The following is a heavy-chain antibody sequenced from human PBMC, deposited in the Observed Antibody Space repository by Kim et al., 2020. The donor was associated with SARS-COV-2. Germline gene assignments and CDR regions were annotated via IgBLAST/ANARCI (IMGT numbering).Heavy chain of an antibody. J-gene: IGHJ5*02. CDR1: GGSFSGYY. V-gene: IGHV4-34*01. D-gene: IGHD6-13*01. CDR3: ARGGYFSRWYGSHNWFDP. CDR2: INHSGST. Sequence: SETLSLTCAVYGGSFSGYYWSWIRQPPGKGLEWIGEINHSGSTNYNPSLKSRVTISVDTSKNQFSLKLSSVTAADTAVYYCARGGYFSRWYGSHNWFDPWGQGNRVTVSS.